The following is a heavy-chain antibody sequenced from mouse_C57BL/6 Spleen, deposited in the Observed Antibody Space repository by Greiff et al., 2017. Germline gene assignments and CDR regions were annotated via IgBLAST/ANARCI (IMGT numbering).Heavy chain of an antibody. CDR3: ARFITTVDWYFDV. Sequence: QVQLKESGTELVKPGASVKLSCKASGYTFTSYWMHWVKQRPGQGLEWIGNINPSNGGTNYNEKFKSKATLTVDKSSSTAYMQLSSLTSEDSAVYYCARFITTVDWYFDVWGTGTTVTVSS. D-gene: IGHD1-1*01. CDR2: INPSNGGT. CDR1: GYTFTSYW. V-gene: IGHV1-53*01. J-gene: IGHJ1*03.